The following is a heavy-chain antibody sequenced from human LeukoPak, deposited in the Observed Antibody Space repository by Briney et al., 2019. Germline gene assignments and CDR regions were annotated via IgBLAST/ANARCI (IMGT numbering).Heavy chain of an antibody. V-gene: IGHV4-61*02. J-gene: IGHJ6*02. CDR1: GGSISSSSYY. D-gene: IGHD3-10*01. Sequence: SETLSLTCTVSGGSISSSSYYWSWIRQPAGKGLEWIGRIYTSGSTNYNPSLNSRVTISIDTSKNQFSLSLSSVTAADTAVYYCARVFPSGVWDVWGQGTTVTVSS. CDR3: ARVFPSGVWDV. CDR2: IYTSGST.